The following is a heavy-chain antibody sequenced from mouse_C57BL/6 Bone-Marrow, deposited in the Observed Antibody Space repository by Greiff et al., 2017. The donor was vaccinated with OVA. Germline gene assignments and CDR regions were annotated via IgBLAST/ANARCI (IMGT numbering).Heavy chain of an antibody. V-gene: IGHV5-4*01. CDR1: GFTFSSYA. D-gene: IGHD1-1*01. Sequence: EVQLVESGGGLVKPGGSLKLSCAASGFTFSSYAMSWVRQTPEKRLEWVATISDGGSYTYYPDNVKGRFTISRDNAKNNLYRQMSHLKSEDTAMYYCARESYCSLYYAMDYWGQGTSVTVSS. CDR2: ISDGGSYT. CDR3: ARESYCSLYYAMDY. J-gene: IGHJ4*01.